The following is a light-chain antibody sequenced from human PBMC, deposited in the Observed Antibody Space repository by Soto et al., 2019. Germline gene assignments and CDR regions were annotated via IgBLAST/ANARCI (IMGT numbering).Light chain of an antibody. Sequence: DIQMTQSPSTLSASVGDRVTIPCRASQTINNRLAWYQQKPGKAPKLLIYDVSTLESGVPSRFSGSGSGTDFTLTISRLEPEDFAVYYCQQYGSSLWTFGQGTKVDIK. V-gene: IGKV1-5*01. CDR1: QTINNR. CDR3: QQYGSSLWT. CDR2: DVS. J-gene: IGKJ1*01.